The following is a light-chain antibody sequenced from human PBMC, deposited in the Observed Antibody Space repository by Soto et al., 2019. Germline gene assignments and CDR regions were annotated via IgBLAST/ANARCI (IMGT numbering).Light chain of an antibody. CDR3: AAWDDSLNGPV. J-gene: IGLJ3*02. V-gene: IGLV1-44*01. Sequence: QSVLTQPPSASGTPGQRVTISCSGSSSNIGSEAVNWYQQLPGTAPKLLLYSNNQRPSGVPDRFSGSKSGTSASLAISGLQSEDESDYDCAAWDDSLNGPVFGGGTQLTVL. CDR2: SNN. CDR1: SSNIGSEA.